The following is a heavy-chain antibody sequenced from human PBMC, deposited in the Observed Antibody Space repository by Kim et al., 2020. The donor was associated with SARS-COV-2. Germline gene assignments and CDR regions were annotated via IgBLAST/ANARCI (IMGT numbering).Heavy chain of an antibody. D-gene: IGHD1-1*01. CDR2: ISGSVNTT. V-gene: IGHV3-23*01. J-gene: IGHJ4*02. CDR1: GFTFSNYV. Sequence: GGSLRLSCAASGFTFSNYVMNWVRQAPGKGLDWVSAISGSVNTTYYADSVKGRFTISRDSSKNTLSLQMNSLRAEDTAVYYCAKRRLGQPFDYWGQGTLVTVSS. CDR3: AKRRLGQPFDY.